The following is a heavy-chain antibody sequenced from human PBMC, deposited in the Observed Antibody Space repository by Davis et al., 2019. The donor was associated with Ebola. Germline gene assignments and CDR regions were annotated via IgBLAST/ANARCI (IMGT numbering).Heavy chain of an antibody. V-gene: IGHV3-30-3*01. CDR2: ISYDGSNK. J-gene: IGHJ6*03. CDR1: GFTFSSYA. Sequence: GESLKISCAASGFTFSSYAMHWVRQAPGKGLEWVAVISYDGSNKYYADSVKGRFTISRDNSKNTLYLQMNSLRAEDTAVYYCARGKIHHLKYYYYMDVWGKGTTVTVSS. CDR3: ARGKIHHLKYYYYMDV.